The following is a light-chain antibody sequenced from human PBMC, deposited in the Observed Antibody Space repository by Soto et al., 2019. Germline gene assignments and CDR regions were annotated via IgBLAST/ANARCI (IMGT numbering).Light chain of an antibody. CDR1: QSVNSN. Sequence: EIVMTQSPGTLSLSPGETATLSCRASQSVNSNYLAWYQQKPGQSPRLLIYGISARATDVPARFSGSGSGTEFTLTISSLQSEDFAVYYCQQYSKWPITFGQGTRLESK. CDR2: GIS. J-gene: IGKJ5*01. CDR3: QQYSKWPIT. V-gene: IGKV3-15*01.